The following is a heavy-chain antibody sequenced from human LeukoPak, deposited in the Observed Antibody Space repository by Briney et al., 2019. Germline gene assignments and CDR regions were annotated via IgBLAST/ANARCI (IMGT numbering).Heavy chain of an antibody. CDR3: ARELSYGSAI. D-gene: IGHD3-10*01. J-gene: IGHJ4*02. V-gene: IGHV4-34*01. Sequence: TSETLSLTCAVYGGSFSGYYWSWIRQPPGKGLEWIGEINHSGSTNYNPSLKSRVTISVDTSKNQFSLKLSSVTAADTAVYYCARELSYGSAIWGQGTLVTVSS. CDR1: GGSFSGYY. CDR2: INHSGST.